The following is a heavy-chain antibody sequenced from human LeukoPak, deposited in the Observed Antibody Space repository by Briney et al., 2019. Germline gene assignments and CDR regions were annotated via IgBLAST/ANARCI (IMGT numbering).Heavy chain of an antibody. D-gene: IGHD4-11*01. J-gene: IGHJ5*02. CDR2: VYHTGGT. CDR3: ASSNNYVWFDP. CDR1: GGSISSSAW. V-gene: IGHV4-4*02. Sequence: SETLSLTCAVSGGSISSSAWWSWVRQPPGKGLEWIGEVYHTGGTKCNPSLKSRVSMSVDKSKNQFSLKMSSVTAADTAVYYCASSNNYVWFDPWGQGALVTVSS.